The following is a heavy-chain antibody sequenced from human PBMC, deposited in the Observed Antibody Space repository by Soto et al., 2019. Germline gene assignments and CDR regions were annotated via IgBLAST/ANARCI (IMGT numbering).Heavy chain of an antibody. J-gene: IGHJ5*02. CDR2: INHSGST. CDR3: ARGGKWLRFVHWFDP. CDR1: GGSFSGYY. V-gene: IGHV4-34*01. D-gene: IGHD5-12*01. Sequence: SETLSLTCAVYGGSFSGYYWSWIRQPPGKGLEWIGEINHSGSTNYNPSLKSRVTISVDTSKNQFSLKLSSVTAADTAVYYCARGGKWLRFVHWFDPWGQGTLVTVSS.